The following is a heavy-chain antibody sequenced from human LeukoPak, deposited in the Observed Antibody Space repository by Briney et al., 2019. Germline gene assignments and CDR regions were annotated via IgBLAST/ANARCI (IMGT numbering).Heavy chain of an antibody. CDR1: GGTFSSYA. J-gene: IGHJ6*02. Sequence: ASVKVSCKASGGTFSSYAISWVRQAPGQGLEWMGGINTNTGNPTYAQGFTGRFVFSLDTSVSTAYLQISSLKAEDTAVYYCTRGSPQNDIDYYYGMDVWGQGTTVTVSS. CDR3: TRGSPQNDIDYYYGMDV. D-gene: IGHD1-1*01. V-gene: IGHV7-4-1*02. CDR2: INTNTGNP.